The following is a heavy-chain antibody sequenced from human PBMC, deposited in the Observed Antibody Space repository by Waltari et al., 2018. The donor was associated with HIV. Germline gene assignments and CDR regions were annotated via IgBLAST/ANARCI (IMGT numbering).Heavy chain of an antibody. CDR1: GYPFITYG. Sequence: QVHLVQSGAEMKKPGASVKVSCKAYGYPFITYGISWVRQAPGHGLEWMGWISTYNANTNYAQSLQGRVTMTTDTSTTTAYMELRSLTSDDTAVYYCARDGLRYSGTFYSDYWGQGTLVTVSS. CDR2: ISTYNANT. CDR3: ARDGLRYSGTFYSDY. D-gene: IGHD1-26*01. J-gene: IGHJ4*02. V-gene: IGHV1-18*01.